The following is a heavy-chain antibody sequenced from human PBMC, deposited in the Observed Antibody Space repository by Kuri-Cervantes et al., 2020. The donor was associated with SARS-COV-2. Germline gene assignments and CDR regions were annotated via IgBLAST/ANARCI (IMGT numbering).Heavy chain of an antibody. Sequence: GPLRLSCTVSGGSIHSSPYYWGWIRQPPGQGLEWIGSIYYSANTYFNPSLKSRVTMSVDTSRNQFSLRLSSVTGADTAVHYCARHDGGYFDYWGQGTLVTVSS. J-gene: IGHJ4*02. CDR2: IYYSANT. CDR1: GGSIHSSPYY. CDR3: ARHDGGYFDY. V-gene: IGHV4-39*01. D-gene: IGHD3-10*01.